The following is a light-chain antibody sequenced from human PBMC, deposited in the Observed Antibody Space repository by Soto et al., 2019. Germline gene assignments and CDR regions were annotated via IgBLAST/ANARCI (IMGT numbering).Light chain of an antibody. CDR3: QQYNSYLT. CDR1: QSISSW. Sequence: DIQMTQSPSTLSGSVGDRVTITCRASQSISSWLAWYQQKPGKAPKLLIYKASSLESGVPSRFSGSGSGTEFTLTSSSLQPDDFAPYYCQQYNSYLTFGQGTKVEI. J-gene: IGKJ1*01. V-gene: IGKV1-5*03. CDR2: KAS.